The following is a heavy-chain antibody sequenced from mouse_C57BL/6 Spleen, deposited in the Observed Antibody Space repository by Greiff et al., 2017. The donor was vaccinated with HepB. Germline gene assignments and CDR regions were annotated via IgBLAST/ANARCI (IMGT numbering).Heavy chain of an antibody. CDR1: GYTFTSYG. Sequence: QVQLQQSGAELARPGASVKLSCKASGYTFTSYGISWVKQRTGQGLEWIGEIYPRSGNTYYNEKFKGKATLTVDKSSSTAYMELSSLTSEDSAVYFCARSSDVSPWFAYWGQGTLVTVSS. V-gene: IGHV1-81*01. CDR2: IYPRSGNT. D-gene: IGHD6-1*01. J-gene: IGHJ3*01. CDR3: ARSSDVSPWFAY.